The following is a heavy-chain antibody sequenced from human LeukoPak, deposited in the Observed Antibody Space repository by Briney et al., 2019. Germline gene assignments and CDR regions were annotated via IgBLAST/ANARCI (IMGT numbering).Heavy chain of an antibody. D-gene: IGHD1-26*01. CDR2: IYSSGST. CDR3: AREEALGSGSFDY. J-gene: IGHJ4*02. V-gene: IGHV4-59*01. Sequence: PSETLSLTCNVSGGSIRGYYWSWIRQPPGKGLEWIGYIYSSGSTNYNPSLKSRVTMSVDTSKNQFSLKVSSVTAADTAVYYCAREEALGSGSFDYWGQGTLVTVSS. CDR1: GGSIRGYY.